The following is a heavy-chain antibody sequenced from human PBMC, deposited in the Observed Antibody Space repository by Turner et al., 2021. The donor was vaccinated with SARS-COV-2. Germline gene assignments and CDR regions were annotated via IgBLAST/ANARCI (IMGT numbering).Heavy chain of an antibody. CDR1: GYTLIELS. D-gene: IGHD2-21*02. J-gene: IGHJ4*02. CDR3: ATGDAYCGGDCSIDY. V-gene: IGHV1-24*01. CDR2: VDPEDGET. Sequence: QVQLVQSGAEVKKPGASVKVSCKVSGYTLIELSMHWVRQAPGKGLEWMGGVDPEDGETIYAQKFQGRVTMTEDTSTDTAYMELSSLRSEDTAVYYCATGDAYCGGDCSIDYWGQGTLVTVSS.